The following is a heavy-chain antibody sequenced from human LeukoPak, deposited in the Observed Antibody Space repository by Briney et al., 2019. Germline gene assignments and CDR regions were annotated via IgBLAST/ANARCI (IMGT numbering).Heavy chain of an antibody. J-gene: IGHJ5*02. Sequence: PSETLSLTCAVYGGSFSGYYWSWIRQPPGKGLEWIGEINHSGSTNYNPSLKSRVTISVDTSKNQFSLKLSSVTAADTAVYYCARVKCSGGSCYSLTTNWFDPWGQGTLVTVSS. CDR1: GGSFSGYY. D-gene: IGHD2-15*01. CDR3: ARVKCSGGSCYSLTTNWFDP. V-gene: IGHV4-34*01. CDR2: INHSGST.